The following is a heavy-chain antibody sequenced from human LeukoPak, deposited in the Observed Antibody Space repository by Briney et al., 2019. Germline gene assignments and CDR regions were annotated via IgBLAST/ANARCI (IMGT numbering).Heavy chain of an antibody. D-gene: IGHD2-2*01. CDR2: ISGSGGST. CDR3: AKEEEGYCSSTSCRWFDP. Sequence: GGSLRLSCVASGFGFSSFEFNWVRQAPGKGLEWVSAISGSGGSTYYADSVKGRFTISRDNSKNTLYLQMNSLRAEDTAVYYCAKEEEGYCSSTSCRWFDPWGQGTLVTVSS. V-gene: IGHV3-23*01. J-gene: IGHJ5*02. CDR1: GFGFSSFE.